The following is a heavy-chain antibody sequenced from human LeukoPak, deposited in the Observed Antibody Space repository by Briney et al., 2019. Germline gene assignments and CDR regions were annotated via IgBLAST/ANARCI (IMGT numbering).Heavy chain of an antibody. CDR3: AKGSEYSRGYMDV. V-gene: IGHV3-30*02. D-gene: IGHD5-18*01. CDR2: IWYGGSNK. Sequence: GGSLRLSCAASGFTFSSYGMHWVRQAPGKGLEWEAVIWYGGSNKYYADSVKGRFTISRDNSKNTLYLQMNSLRAEDMAVYYCAKGSEYSRGYMDVWGKGTTVTVSS. J-gene: IGHJ6*03. CDR1: GFTFSSYG.